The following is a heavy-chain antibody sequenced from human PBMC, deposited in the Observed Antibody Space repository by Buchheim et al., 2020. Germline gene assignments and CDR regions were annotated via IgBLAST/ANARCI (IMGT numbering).Heavy chain of an antibody. D-gene: IGHD2-2*01. V-gene: IGHV4-30-2*01. Sequence: QLQLQESGSGLVKPSQTLSLTCAVSGGSISSGGYSWSWIRQPPGKGLEWIGYIYHSGSTYYNPSLKSRVTISVDRSKHQFSLKLSSVTAADTAVYYCARGVTGYCSSTSCPTYYFDYWGQGTL. J-gene: IGHJ4*02. CDR3: ARGVTGYCSSTSCPTYYFDY. CDR1: GGSISSGGYS. CDR2: IYHSGST.